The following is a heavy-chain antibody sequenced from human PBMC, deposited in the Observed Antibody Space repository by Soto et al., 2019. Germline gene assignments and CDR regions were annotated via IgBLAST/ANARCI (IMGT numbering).Heavy chain of an antibody. Sequence: SETLSLTCSVSGDSISNFDYFWAWIRQPPGQALEYIGYIYKSATTYYNPSFESRVAISVDTSKSQFSLNVTSVTAADTAVYFCARGRYCLTGRCFPNWFDSWGQGALVTGSS. CDR1: GDSISNFDYF. CDR2: IYKSATT. V-gene: IGHV4-30-4*01. D-gene: IGHD7-27*01. J-gene: IGHJ5*01. CDR3: ARGRYCLTGRCFPNWFDS.